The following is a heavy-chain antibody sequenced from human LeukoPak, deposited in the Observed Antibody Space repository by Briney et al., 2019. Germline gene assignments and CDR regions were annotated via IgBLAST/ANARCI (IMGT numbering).Heavy chain of an antibody. D-gene: IGHD3-10*01. CDR3: AKDRLIYYGSGSYLDY. V-gene: IGHV3-48*03. Sequence: GGSLRLSCAASGFTFSSYEMNWVRQVPGKGLEWVSYISSSGSTIYYADSVKGRFTISRDNAKNSLYLQMNSLRAEDTAVYYCAKDRLIYYGSGSYLDYWGQGTLVTVSS. J-gene: IGHJ4*02. CDR1: GFTFSSYE. CDR2: ISSSGSTI.